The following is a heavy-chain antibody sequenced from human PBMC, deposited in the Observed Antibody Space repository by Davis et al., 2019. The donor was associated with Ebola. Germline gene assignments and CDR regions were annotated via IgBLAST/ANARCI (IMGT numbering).Heavy chain of an antibody. CDR1: GFTFSSYE. V-gene: IGHV3-48*03. Sequence: PGGSLRLSCAAPGFTFSSYEMNWVRQALGKGLEWVSYISSGGVSIYYADSVKGRFTISRDDAKNSLYLQMNSLRVEDTAIYYCARDLRRDGFDGGYWGQGTLVTVSS. D-gene: IGHD5-24*01. CDR2: ISSGGVSI. CDR3: ARDLRRDGFDGGY. J-gene: IGHJ4*02.